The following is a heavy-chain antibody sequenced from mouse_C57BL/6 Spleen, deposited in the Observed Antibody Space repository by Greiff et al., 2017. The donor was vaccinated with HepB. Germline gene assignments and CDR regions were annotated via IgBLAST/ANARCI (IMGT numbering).Heavy chain of an antibody. CDR3: ARRDYGSSLDY. CDR1: GYTFTSYW. D-gene: IGHD1-1*01. Sequence: QVQLQHPGAELVKPGASVKMSCKASGYTFTSYWITWVKQRPGQGLEWIGDIYPGSGSTNYNEKFKSKATLTVDTSSSTAYMQLSSLTSEDSAVYYCARRDYGSSLDYWGQGTTLTVSS. J-gene: IGHJ2*01. V-gene: IGHV1-55*01. CDR2: IYPGSGST.